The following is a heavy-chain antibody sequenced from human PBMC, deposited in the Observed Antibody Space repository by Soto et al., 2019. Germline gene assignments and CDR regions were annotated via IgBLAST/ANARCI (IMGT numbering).Heavy chain of an antibody. J-gene: IGHJ6*02. CDR2: ISGSADST. CDR1: GFSFSSFA. V-gene: IGHV3-23*01. D-gene: IGHD2-8*01. Sequence: EVQLLESGGGFIHPGGSLRLSCAASGFSFSSFAMNWVRQAPGKGLEWVSIISGSADSTFYADSVKGRFTISRENSKSTLYLQINSLGAEDTAVYYCAKTRGAMIYAISVYGMDVWGQGTTVTVSS. CDR3: AKTRGAMIYAISVYGMDV.